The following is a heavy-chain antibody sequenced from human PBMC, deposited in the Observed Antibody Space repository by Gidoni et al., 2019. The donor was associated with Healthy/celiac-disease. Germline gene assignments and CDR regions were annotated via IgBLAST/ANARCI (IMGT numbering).Heavy chain of an antibody. Sequence: QVQLVESGGGGVQPGRSLRLSCAESGFTFSSYVMHWVRQGPGRGVGWLAVIWYDGINKYYADSVKGRFTISRDNSKNTLYLQMNSLRAEDTAVYYCARDPGLGGDVSYYFDYWGQGTLVTVSS. D-gene: IGHD3-16*01. CDR2: IWYDGINK. J-gene: IGHJ4*02. CDR3: ARDPGLGGDVSYYFDY. CDR1: GFTFSSYV. V-gene: IGHV3-33*01.